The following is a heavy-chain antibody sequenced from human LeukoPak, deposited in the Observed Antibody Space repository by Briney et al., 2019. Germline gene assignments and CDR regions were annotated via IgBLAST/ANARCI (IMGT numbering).Heavy chain of an antibody. Sequence: ASVKVSCKASGYTFTGYYMHWVRQAPGQGLEWMGWINPNSGGTNYAQKFQGRATMTRDTSISTAYMELSRLRSDDTALYYCARESCSGGSCYSGPPNDYWGQGTLVTVSS. D-gene: IGHD2-15*01. CDR3: ARESCSGGSCYSGPPNDY. V-gene: IGHV1-2*02. CDR1: GYTFTGYY. CDR2: INPNSGGT. J-gene: IGHJ4*02.